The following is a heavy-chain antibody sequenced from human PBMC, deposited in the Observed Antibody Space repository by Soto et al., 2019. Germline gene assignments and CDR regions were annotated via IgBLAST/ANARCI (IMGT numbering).Heavy chain of an antibody. CDR1: GGTFSSYA. D-gene: IGHD3-10*01. V-gene: IGHV1-69*13. CDR3: ARERRLLWFGESPRWFDP. J-gene: IGHJ5*02. CDR2: IIPIFGTA. Sequence: VKVSCKASGGTFSSYAISWVRQAPGQGLEWMGGIIPIFGTANYAQKFQGRVTITADESTSTAYMELSSLRSEDTAVYYCARERRLLWFGESPRWFDPWGQGTLVTVSS.